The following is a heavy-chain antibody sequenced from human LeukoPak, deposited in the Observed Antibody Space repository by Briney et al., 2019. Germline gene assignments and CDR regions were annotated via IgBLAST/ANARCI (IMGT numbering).Heavy chain of an antibody. CDR1: GYTFTSYG. CDR3: ARDREQWLVTTGAAFDI. V-gene: IGHV1-18*01. Sequence: ASVKVSCKASGYTFTSYGISWVRQAPGQGLEWMGWISAYNGNTNYAQKLQGRVTMTTDTSTSTAYMELRSLRSDDTAMYYCARDREQWLVTTGAAFDIWGQGTMVTVSS. CDR2: ISAYNGNT. D-gene: IGHD6-19*01. J-gene: IGHJ3*02.